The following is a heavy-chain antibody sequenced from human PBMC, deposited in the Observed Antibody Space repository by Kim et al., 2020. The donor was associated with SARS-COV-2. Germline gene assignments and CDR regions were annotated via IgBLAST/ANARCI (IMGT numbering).Heavy chain of an antibody. Sequence: SADSVKGRFTISRANSKNTLDLQMNSRRAEDTAVYYCARDGGYGSGVGYCGQGTLVTVSS. D-gene: IGHD3-10*01. CDR3: ARDGGYGSGVGY. J-gene: IGHJ4*02. V-gene: IGHV3-30*07.